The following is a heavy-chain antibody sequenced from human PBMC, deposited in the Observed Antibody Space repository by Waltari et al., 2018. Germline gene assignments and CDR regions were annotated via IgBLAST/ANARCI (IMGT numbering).Heavy chain of an antibody. V-gene: IGHV1-18*01. CDR3: ARLYDASAYYNTYLDP. Sequence: QVQLVQSGAEVRKPGASVKVSCKASGYTFSTDGIAWVRQAPGQGLEWMGWIRGYDGDTKYAREFEGRLTVTTDTSTNTAHMELRSLRSDDTAVYYCARLYDASAYYNTYLDPWGQGALVTVSS. J-gene: IGHJ5*02. CDR1: GYTFSTDG. CDR2: IRGYDGDT. D-gene: IGHD3-22*01.